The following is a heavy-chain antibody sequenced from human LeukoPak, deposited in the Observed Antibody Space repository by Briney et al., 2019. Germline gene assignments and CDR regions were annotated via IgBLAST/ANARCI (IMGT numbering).Heavy chain of an antibody. J-gene: IGHJ6*02. CDR1: GGTFSSYA. CDR2: IIPIFGTA. V-gene: IGHV1-69*13. CDR3: ASLGGNQWLVLGYYYGMDV. Sequence: SVKVSCKASGGTFSSYAISWVRQAPGQGLEWMGGIIPIFGTASYAQKFQGRVTITADESTSTAYMELSSLRSEDTAVYYCASLGGNQWLVLGYYYGMDVWGQGTTVTVSS. D-gene: IGHD6-19*01.